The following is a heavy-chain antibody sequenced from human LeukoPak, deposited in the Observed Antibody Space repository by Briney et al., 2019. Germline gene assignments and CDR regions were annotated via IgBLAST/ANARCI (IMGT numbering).Heavy chain of an antibody. V-gene: IGHV1-18*01. CDR3: ARDSTSWYDILDY. J-gene: IGHJ4*02. CDR2: IRANNGDT. CDR1: GYTFTSYA. Sequence: ASVKVSCKASGYTFTSYAMNWVRQAPGQGLEWMGWIRANNGDTYYAQNFQGRVTMTTDTSTSTAYMELRSLRSDDTAVYYCARDSTSWYDILDYWGQGTLVTVSS. D-gene: IGHD6-13*01.